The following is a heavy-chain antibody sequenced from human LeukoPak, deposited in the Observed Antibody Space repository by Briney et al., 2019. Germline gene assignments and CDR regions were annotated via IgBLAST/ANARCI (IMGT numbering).Heavy chain of an antibody. CDR3: ASLYSGSYSFDY. D-gene: IGHD1-26*01. V-gene: IGHV4-61*02. CDR2: IYTSGTT. J-gene: IGHJ4*02. CDR1: GGSISSGTYY. Sequence: SETLPLTCTVSGGSISSGTYYWSWIRQPAGKGLEWIGRIYTSGTTNYNPSLKSRVTISVDTSKNQFSLKLSSATAADTAVYYCASLYSGSYSFDYWGQGTLVTVSS.